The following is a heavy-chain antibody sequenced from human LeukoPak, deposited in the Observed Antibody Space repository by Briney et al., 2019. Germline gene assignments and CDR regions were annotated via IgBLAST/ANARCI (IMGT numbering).Heavy chain of an antibody. D-gene: IGHD3-16*01. CDR1: GGTFSSYA. CDR3: ERDLWGINNWFDP. Sequence: SVKVSYKASGGTFSSYAISWVRQAPGQGLEWMGRIIPIFGTANYAQKFQGRVTITADESTSTAYMELSSLRSEDTAVYYCERDLWGINNWFDPWGQGTLVTVSS. J-gene: IGHJ5*02. CDR2: IIPIFGTA. V-gene: IGHV1-69*15.